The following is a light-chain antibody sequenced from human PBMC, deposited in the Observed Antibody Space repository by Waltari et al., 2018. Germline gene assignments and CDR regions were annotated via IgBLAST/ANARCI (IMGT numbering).Light chain of an antibody. Sequence: DIQMTQSPSSLSASVGDKVTITCRASQTLNTYLNWYQQKPGKAPYLLISTASTLQSGVPSRFSGSGSGTDFTLTISSLQPEDFATYFCQQGYTAPWTFGPGTRVEIQ. CDR2: TAS. CDR1: QTLNTY. CDR3: QQGYTAPWT. V-gene: IGKV1-39*01. J-gene: IGKJ1*01.